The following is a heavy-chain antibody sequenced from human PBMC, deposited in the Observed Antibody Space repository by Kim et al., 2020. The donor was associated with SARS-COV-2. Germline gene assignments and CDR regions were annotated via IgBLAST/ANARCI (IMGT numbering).Heavy chain of an antibody. CDR3: ATEGNYDSGVKYFDF. Sequence: ASVKVSCKVSGYILTELSVHWVRQAPGQGLEWMGGYDYGENEVIFAQRFQGRVTVTDERSTDTVYMELTSLRSDDTAIYYCATEGNYDSGVKYFDFWGRG. V-gene: IGHV1-24*01. CDR1: GYILTELS. D-gene: IGHD3-22*01. J-gene: IGHJ2*01. CDR2: YDYGENEV.